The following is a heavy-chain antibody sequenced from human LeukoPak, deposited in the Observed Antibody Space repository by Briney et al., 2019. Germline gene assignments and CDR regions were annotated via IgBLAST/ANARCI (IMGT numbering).Heavy chain of an antibody. D-gene: IGHD7-27*01. CDR1: GDFITAYY. CDR3: ATNTGTVFDY. Sequence: SETLSLTCTVSGDFITAYYWSWIRQPPGKGLEWIGYVYYSGSTEYNPSLRSRVTISLEMSKHRFTLNLSSVTAADTAVYYCATNTGTVFDYWGRGALVTVSS. V-gene: IGHV4-59*01. CDR2: VYYSGST. J-gene: IGHJ4*02.